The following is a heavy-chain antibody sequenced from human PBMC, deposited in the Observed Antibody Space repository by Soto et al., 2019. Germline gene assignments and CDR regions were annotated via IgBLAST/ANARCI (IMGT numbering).Heavy chain of an antibody. V-gene: IGHV1-46*01. CDR1: GYTITSYY. CDR2: INPSGGST. Sequence: ASVKLSCKASGYTITSYYMHWVRQAPGQGPEWMGIINPSGGSTSYAQKFQARVTMTRDTSTSTDYMELSSLRSEDTAVYYCASDYYDFWSGRHYCYYGMDVWGQGTTVTVSS. CDR3: ASDYYDFWSGRHYCYYGMDV. J-gene: IGHJ6*02. D-gene: IGHD3-3*01.